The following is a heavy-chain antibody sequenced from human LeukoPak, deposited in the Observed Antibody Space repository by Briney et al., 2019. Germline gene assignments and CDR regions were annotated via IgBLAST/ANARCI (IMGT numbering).Heavy chain of an antibody. CDR3: TRSSRGTSYYYGMDV. CDR1: GGSISSYY. J-gene: IGHJ6*02. D-gene: IGHD2-15*01. CDR2: IYYSGST. V-gene: IGHV4-59*01. Sequence: PSETLSLTCTVSGGSISSYYWSWIRQPPGKGLEWIGYIYYSGSTNYNASLKSRVTISVDTSKNQFSLKLSSVTAADTAVYYCTRSSRGTSYYYGMDVWGQGTTDTVSS.